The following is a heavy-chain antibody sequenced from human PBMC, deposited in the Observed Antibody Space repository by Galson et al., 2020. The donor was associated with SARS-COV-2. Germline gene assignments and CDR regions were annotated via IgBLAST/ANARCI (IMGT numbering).Heavy chain of an antibody. CDR2: IYSGGST. J-gene: IGHJ6*03. V-gene: IGHV3-53*01. D-gene: IGHD6-13*01. CDR3: ARVYSSSWTIYYYYYMDV. CDR1: GFTVSSNY. Sequence: GESLKISCAAPGFTVSSNYMSWVRQAPGKGLEWVSVIYSGGSTYYADSVKGRFTISRDNSKNTLYLQMNSLRAEDTAVYYCARVYSSSWTIYYYYYMDVWGKGTTVTVSS.